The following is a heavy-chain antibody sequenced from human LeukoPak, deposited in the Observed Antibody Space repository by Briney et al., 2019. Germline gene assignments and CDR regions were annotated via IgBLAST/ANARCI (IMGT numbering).Heavy chain of an antibody. CDR3: ARGARDYIYYFDY. V-gene: IGHV3-66*02. J-gene: IGHJ4*02. Sequence: PGGSLRLSCAASGFTVSSNYMSWVRQVPGKGLEWVSVIYSGGSTYYADSVKGRFTISRDNSKNTLYLQMNSLRAEDTAVYYCARGARDYIYYFDYWGQGTLVTVSS. CDR2: IYSGGST. CDR1: GFTVSSNY. D-gene: IGHD4-11*01.